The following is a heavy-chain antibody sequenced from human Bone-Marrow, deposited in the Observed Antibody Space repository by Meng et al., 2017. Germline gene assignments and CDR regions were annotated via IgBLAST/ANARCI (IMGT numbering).Heavy chain of an antibody. CDR3: TLNRLEYYYGMDV. J-gene: IGHJ6*02. V-gene: IGHV1-18*01. CDR1: GYTFTSYG. D-gene: IGHD1-14*01. CDR2: ISAYNGNT. Sequence: ASVKVSCKASGYTFTSYGISWVRQAPGQGLEWMGWISAYNGNTNYAQKLQGRVTMTTDTSTSTASMELRSLRSDDTAVYYCTLNRLEYYYGMDVWGQGTTVTVSS.